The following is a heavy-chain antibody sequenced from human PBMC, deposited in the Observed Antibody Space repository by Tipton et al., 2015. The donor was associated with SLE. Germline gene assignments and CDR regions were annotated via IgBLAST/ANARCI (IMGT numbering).Heavy chain of an antibody. CDR3: ARNKAVAGTVIEY. Sequence: TLSLTCIVSGGSIKNHYWSWIRQAPGMGLEWIGYIYYSGGTNYNPSLKSRVTMSVETSKNQFSLKLTSLTAADTALYYCARNKAVAGTVIEYWGPGTLVTVSS. CDR2: IYYSGGT. V-gene: IGHV4-59*11. CDR1: GGSIKNHY. J-gene: IGHJ4*02. D-gene: IGHD6-19*01.